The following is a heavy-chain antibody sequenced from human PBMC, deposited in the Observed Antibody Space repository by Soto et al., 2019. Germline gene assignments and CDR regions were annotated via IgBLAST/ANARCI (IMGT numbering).Heavy chain of an antibody. D-gene: IGHD2-15*01. CDR2: INHSGST. CDR3: ARVTIRAGYCSGGSCPRMNYLDY. V-gene: IGHV4-34*01. CDR1: GGSFSGYY. J-gene: IGHJ4*02. Sequence: QVQLQQWGAGLLKPSETLSLTCAVSGGSFSGYYWSWIRQPPGKGLEWFGAINHSGSTNYNPSLKSRSTISVDTSKNQFALNLSSVTATDTAVYYCARVTIRAGYCSGGSCPRMNYLDYWGQGTLVTVYS.